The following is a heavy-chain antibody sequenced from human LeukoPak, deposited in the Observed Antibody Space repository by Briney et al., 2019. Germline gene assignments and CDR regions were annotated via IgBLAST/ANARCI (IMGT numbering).Heavy chain of an antibody. CDR2: ISYNGGNI. Sequence: PGGSLRLSCAASGFTFSTYAMHWVRQAPGKGLEWVAFISYNGGNIFYADSVKGRFTISRDNSKNTLYLQMNSLRVEDTAVYHCARDFGADYYGSGSLQVDYWGQGTLVTVSS. CDR1: GFTFSTYA. V-gene: IGHV3-30-3*01. CDR3: ARDFGADYYGSGSLQVDY. J-gene: IGHJ4*02. D-gene: IGHD3-10*01.